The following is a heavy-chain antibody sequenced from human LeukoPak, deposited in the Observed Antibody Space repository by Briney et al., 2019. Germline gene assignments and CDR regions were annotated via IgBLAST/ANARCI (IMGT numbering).Heavy chain of an antibody. V-gene: IGHV3-53*01. CDR2: IHSGGST. J-gene: IGHJ4*02. D-gene: IGHD3-10*01. CDR1: GFTFGDYA. CDR3: ARELSLLTPPLRAAARQYYFDY. Sequence: PGGSLRLSCTTSGFTFGDYAMSWVRQAPGKGLEWVSVIHSGGSTYYADSVKGRFTISRDNSKNTLYLQMNSLRAEDTAVYYCARELSLLTPPLRAAARQYYFDYWGQGTLVTVSS.